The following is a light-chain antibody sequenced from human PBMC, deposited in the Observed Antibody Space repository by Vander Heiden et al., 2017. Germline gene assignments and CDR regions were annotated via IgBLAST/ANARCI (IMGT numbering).Light chain of an antibody. CDR3: QQYDGYPRR. CDR2: GTS. V-gene: IGKV1-5*03. CDR1: QNISTG. Sequence: IQMTQSPSTLSAPVGDRVTVTWRASQNISTGLGWYHQRPGKAPKLLIYGTSNLESGVPSRFSGSGSGTEFTLTINSLQPEDFGTYYCQQYDGYPRRFGSGTKVEI. J-gene: IGKJ4*02.